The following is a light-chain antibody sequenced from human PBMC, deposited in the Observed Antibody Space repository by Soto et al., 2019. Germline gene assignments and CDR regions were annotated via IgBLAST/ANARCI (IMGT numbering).Light chain of an antibody. CDR2: SVS. Sequence: QSALTQPASVSGSPGQSITISCSGTSSDIGAYDHVAWYRQFTGKSPKLMIYSVSNRPSGVSYRFSGSKSGNTASLTISGLQAEDEADYYCISYTVSRSYVFGSGTKSPS. V-gene: IGLV2-14*01. CDR1: SSDIGAYDH. J-gene: IGLJ1*01. CDR3: ISYTVSRSYV.